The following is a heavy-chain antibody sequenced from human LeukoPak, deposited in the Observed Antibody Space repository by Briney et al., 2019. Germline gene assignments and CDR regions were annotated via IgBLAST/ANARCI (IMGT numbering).Heavy chain of an antibody. CDR3: ARSRSSGFDS. D-gene: IGHD6-25*01. J-gene: IGHJ4*02. CDR2: INGDRSTT. V-gene: IGHV3-74*01. Sequence: GGSQRLSCAASGFTFSSYWMHWVRQAPRKARVWVSRINGDRSTTSYADSVKGRFTISRDNAKNTLYLQMNSLGVEDTAVYYCARSRSSGFDSWGQGTLVTVSS. CDR1: GFTFSSYW.